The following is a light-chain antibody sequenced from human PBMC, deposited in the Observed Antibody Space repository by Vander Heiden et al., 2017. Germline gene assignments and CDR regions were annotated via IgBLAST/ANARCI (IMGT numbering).Light chain of an antibody. CDR1: QSVSSY. J-gene: IGKJ5*01. Sequence: EIVLTQSPATLSLSPGERATLSCRASQSVSSYLAWYQQKPGQAPRLLIYDASNRATGIPARFSGSGSGTAFTLTISSLDPEDFAVYYCQQRSNWPPFGQGTRLEIK. V-gene: IGKV3-11*01. CDR2: DAS. CDR3: QQRSNWPP.